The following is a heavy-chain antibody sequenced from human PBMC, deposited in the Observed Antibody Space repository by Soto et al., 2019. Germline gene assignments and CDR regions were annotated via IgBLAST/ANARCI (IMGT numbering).Heavy chain of an antibody. CDR3: ARSEVVVAATTYYFDY. CDR2: IYYSGST. CDR1: GGSISSYY. V-gene: IGHV4-59*08. Sequence: QVQLQESGPGLVKPSETLSLTSTVSGGSISSYYWSWIRQPPGKGLEWIGYIYYSGSTNYNPSLKSRVTISVDTSKNQFSLKLSSVTAADTAVYYCARSEVVVAATTYYFDYWGQGTLVTVSS. J-gene: IGHJ4*02. D-gene: IGHD2-15*01.